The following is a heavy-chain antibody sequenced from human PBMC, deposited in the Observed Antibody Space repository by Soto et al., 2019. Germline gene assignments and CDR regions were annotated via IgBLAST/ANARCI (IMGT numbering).Heavy chain of an antibody. V-gene: IGHV1-69*12. J-gene: IGHJ6*02. Sequence: QVQQVQSGAEVKKPGSSVKVSCKASGGTFSSYAISWVRQAPGQGLEWMRGIIPIFGTANYAQKFQGRVTITADESTSTAYMELSSLRSEDTAVYSCARPDCISTSCYPTMGGNYYYGMDVWGQGTTVTVSS. D-gene: IGHD2-2*01. CDR1: GGTFSSYA. CDR2: IIPIFGTA. CDR3: ARPDCISTSCYPTMGGNYYYGMDV.